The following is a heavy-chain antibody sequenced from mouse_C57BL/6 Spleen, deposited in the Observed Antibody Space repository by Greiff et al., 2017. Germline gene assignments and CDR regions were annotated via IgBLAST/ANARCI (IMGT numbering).Heavy chain of an antibody. D-gene: IGHD1-1*01. Sequence: EVQLVESGGGLVKPGGSLKLSCAASGFTFSDYGMHWVRQAPEKGLEWVAYISSGSSTIYYADTVKGRFTISRDNAKNTLFLQMTILRSEDTAMYYCARPLYYYGSSSYAMDYWGQGTSVTVSS. CDR3: ARPLYYYGSSSYAMDY. V-gene: IGHV5-17*01. CDR1: GFTFSDYG. J-gene: IGHJ4*01. CDR2: ISSGSSTI.